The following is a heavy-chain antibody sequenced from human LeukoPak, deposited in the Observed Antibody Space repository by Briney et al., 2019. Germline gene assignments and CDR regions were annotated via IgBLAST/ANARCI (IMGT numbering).Heavy chain of an antibody. D-gene: IGHD3-9*01. CDR3: AIEGSKSRYFDWLQT. V-gene: IGHV1-24*01. CDR2: FGPEDAET. J-gene: IGHJ5*02. CDR1: GYTLTELS. Sequence: GASVKVSCKVSGYTLTELSMHWVRQGPGKGLEWMGGFGPEDAETIYAQKFQGRVTLTEDTSTDTAYMELSSLRSEDTAVYYCAIEGSKSRYFDWLQTWGQGTLVTVSS.